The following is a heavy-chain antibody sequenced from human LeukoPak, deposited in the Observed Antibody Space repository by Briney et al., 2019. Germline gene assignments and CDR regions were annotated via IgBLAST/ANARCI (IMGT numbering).Heavy chain of an antibody. CDR3: SRESYSSGWHSPYWYFDL. Sequence: PGGSLRLSCAASGFTLSSYAMSWVRQAPGKGLEWVSAISDSGNTYHADSVKGRFTISRDSSKNTLFLQMNRLRPEDAAVYYCSRESYSSGWHSPYWYFDLWGRGTLVTVSS. J-gene: IGHJ2*01. CDR1: GFTLSSYA. D-gene: IGHD6-19*01. CDR2: ISDSGNT. V-gene: IGHV3-23*01.